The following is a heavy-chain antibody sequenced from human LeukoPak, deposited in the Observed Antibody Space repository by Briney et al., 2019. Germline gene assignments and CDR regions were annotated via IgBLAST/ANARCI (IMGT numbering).Heavy chain of an antibody. J-gene: IGHJ4*02. CDR1: GGSISSSSYY. Sequence: SETLSLTCTVSGGSISSSSYYWGWIRQPPGKGLEWIGYIYYSGSTNYNPSLKSRVTISVDTSKNQFSLKLSSVTAADTAVYYCARVGSHSSGWEGEDYWGQGTLVTVSS. V-gene: IGHV4-61*05. CDR2: IYYSGST. D-gene: IGHD6-19*01. CDR3: ARVGSHSSGWEGEDY.